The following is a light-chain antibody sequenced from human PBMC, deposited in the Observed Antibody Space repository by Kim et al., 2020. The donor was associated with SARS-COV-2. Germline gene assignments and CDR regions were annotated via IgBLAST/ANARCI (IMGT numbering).Light chain of an antibody. CDR2: AAS. J-gene: IGKJ1*01. Sequence: ASVGDRVTITCRASEDIKNDLGWYQQKPGKAPKCLIYAASILQSGVPSRFSGSGSGTEFTLTINSLQPEDFATYYCLQHNGYPRTFGQGTKVDIK. CDR3: LQHNGYPRT. V-gene: IGKV1-17*01. CDR1: EDIKND.